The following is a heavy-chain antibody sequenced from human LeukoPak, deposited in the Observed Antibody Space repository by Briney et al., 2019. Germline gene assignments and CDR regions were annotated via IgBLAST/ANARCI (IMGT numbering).Heavy chain of an antibody. J-gene: IGHJ5*02. CDR2: IYHSGST. V-gene: IGHV4-30-2*01. Sequence: SQTLSLTCSVSGGSISSGGYSWSWIRQPPGKGLEWIGYIYHSGSTYYNPSLKSRVTISVDRSKNQFSLKLSSVTAADTAVYYCARGGWVGYCSSTSCKPFDPWGQGTLVTVSS. D-gene: IGHD2-2*01. CDR1: GGSISSGGYS. CDR3: ARGGWVGYCSSTSCKPFDP.